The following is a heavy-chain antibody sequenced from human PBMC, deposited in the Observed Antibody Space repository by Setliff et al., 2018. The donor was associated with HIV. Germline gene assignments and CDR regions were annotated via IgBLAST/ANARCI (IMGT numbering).Heavy chain of an antibody. V-gene: IGHV4-38-2*02. Sequence: SETLSLTCTVSGDFFSSDYYWGWIRQSPGKGLEWIGNLYYNGNVNQNPSLKGRVTISVDTSKNQFSLKLSSVTAADTAVYYCARAGLTLTDWFDPWGQGTLVTVSS. CDR3: ARAGLTLTDWFDP. CDR1: GDFFSSDYY. CDR2: LYYNGNV. J-gene: IGHJ5*02.